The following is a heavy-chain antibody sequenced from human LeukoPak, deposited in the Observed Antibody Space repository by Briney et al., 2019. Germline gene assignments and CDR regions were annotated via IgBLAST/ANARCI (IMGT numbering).Heavy chain of an antibody. V-gene: IGHV3-30-3*01. CDR2: TSSDLNVK. CDR3: ARGYYYGSGSYYATFDY. Sequence: GGSLRLSCAASGFTFRDYVIHWVRQAPGKGLEWVAVTSSDLNVKLYADSVKGRFTISRDNSKNTLYLQMNSLRAEDTAVYYCARGYYYGSGSYYATFDYWGQGTLVTVSS. CDR1: GFTFRDYV. J-gene: IGHJ4*02. D-gene: IGHD3-10*01.